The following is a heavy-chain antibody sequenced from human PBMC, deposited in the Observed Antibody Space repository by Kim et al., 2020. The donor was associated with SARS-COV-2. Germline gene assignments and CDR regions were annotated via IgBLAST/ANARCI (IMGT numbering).Heavy chain of an antibody. CDR3: ARDEGAMVTYFDY. CDR2: IWYDGSNK. V-gene: IGHV3-33*01. J-gene: IGHJ4*02. D-gene: IGHD5-18*01. CDR1: GFPFSSYG. Sequence: GGSLRLSCGASGFPFSSYGMHWVRQAPGKGLEWVAVIWYDGSNKYYADSVKGRFTISRDNSKNTLYLQMNSLRAEDTAVYYCARDEGAMVTYFDYWGQGTLVTVSS.